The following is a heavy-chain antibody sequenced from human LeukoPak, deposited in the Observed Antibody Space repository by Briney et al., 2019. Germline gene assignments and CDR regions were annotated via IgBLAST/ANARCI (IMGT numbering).Heavy chain of an antibody. V-gene: IGHV1-69*04. CDR2: IIPIFGIA. J-gene: IGHJ3*02. Sequence: PVKVSCKASGGTFSSYAISWVRQAPGQGLEWMGRIIPIFGIANYAQKFQGRVTITADKSTSTAYMELSSLRSEDTAVYYCAMGDTAMGDAFDSFDIWGQGTMVTVSS. CDR1: GGTFSSYA. D-gene: IGHD5-18*01. CDR3: AMGDTAMGDAFDSFDI.